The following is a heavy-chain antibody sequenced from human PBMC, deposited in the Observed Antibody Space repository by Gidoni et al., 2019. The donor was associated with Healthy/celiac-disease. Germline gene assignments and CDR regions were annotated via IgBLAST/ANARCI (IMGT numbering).Heavy chain of an antibody. V-gene: IGHV3-23*01. J-gene: IGHJ3*02. CDR2: ISGSGGST. Sequence: EVQLLESGGGLVQPGGSLRISCAASAFPFRSYAMSWVRQAPGKGLEWVSAISGSGGSTYYADSVKGRFTISRDNSKNTLYLQMNSLRAEDTAVYYCAKGPNSGSYPWAFDIWGQGTMVTVSS. CDR3: AKGPNSGSYPWAFDI. CDR1: AFPFRSYA. D-gene: IGHD1-26*01.